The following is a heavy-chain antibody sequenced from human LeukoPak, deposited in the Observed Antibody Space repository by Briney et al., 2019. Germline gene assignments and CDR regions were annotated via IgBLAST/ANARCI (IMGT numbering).Heavy chain of an antibody. CDR2: ISYDGSNK. CDR1: GFTFSSYA. V-gene: IGHV3-30*04. J-gene: IGHJ4*02. D-gene: IGHD3-9*01. Sequence: GCALRLSCAASGFTFSSYAMSWVRQAPGKGLEWVAVISYDGSNKYYADSVKGRFTISRDNSKNTLYLQMNSLRAEDTAVYYCARDKFDILTGIFDYWGQGTLVTVSS. CDR3: ARDKFDILTGIFDY.